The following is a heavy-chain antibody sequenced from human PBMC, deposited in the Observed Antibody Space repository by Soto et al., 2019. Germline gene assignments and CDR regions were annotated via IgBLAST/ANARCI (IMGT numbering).Heavy chain of an antibody. J-gene: IGHJ4*02. Sequence: QVQLVESGGGLVKPGGSLRLSCAASGFTFSGYNMSWIRQAPGKGLEWVSYITSSGSNTFDAESVKGRFTISRDNPMNLLYLQMNSLSAEDTAVYYCARRGTISYAHHFDHWGQGTLVTVSS. CDR3: ARRGTISYAHHFDH. D-gene: IGHD2-2*01. V-gene: IGHV3-11*01. CDR2: ITSSGSNT. CDR1: GFTFSGYN.